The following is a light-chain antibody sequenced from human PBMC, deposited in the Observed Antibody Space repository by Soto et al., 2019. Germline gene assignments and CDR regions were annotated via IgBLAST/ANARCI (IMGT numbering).Light chain of an antibody. CDR2: GAF. Sequence: EIVMTQSPATLSVSPGETATLSCRASQSVGGAVAWYQHKPGQAPRLLIVGAFIRATGVPGRFSGGGSGTEFTLTISSLQSEDFAVYCCHQYKNWPPLTFGGGTTVEIK. J-gene: IGKJ4*01. V-gene: IGKV3-15*01. CDR3: HQYKNWPPLT. CDR1: QSVGGA.